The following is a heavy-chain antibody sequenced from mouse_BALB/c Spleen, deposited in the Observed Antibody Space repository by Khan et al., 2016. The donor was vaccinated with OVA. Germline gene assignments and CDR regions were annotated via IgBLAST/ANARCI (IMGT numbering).Heavy chain of an antibody. CDR1: GYTFTSYV. D-gene: IGHD2-12*01. V-gene: IGHV1S136*01. Sequence: EVQLQQSGPELVKPGASVKMSCKASGYTFTSYVMHWVKQKPGLGLEWIGYIYPFNDDTKYNEKFKDKATLTSDKSSSTAYMELSSLTSEDSAVYYCAPVDTYVGSVAYWGQGTLVTVSA. CDR3: APVDTYVGSVAY. CDR2: IYPFNDDT. J-gene: IGHJ3*01.